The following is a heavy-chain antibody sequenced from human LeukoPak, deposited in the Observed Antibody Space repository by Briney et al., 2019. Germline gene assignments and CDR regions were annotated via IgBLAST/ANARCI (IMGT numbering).Heavy chain of an antibody. Sequence: ASVKVSCKASGYTFTSYDINWVRQATGQGLEWMGWMNPNSGNTGYAQKFQGRVTITRNTSISTAYMELSSLRFDDTAVYYCARDAYLPDKIYDSSGYDHDAFDIWGQGTMVTVSS. CDR2: MNPNSGNT. CDR1: GYTFTSYD. D-gene: IGHD3-22*01. V-gene: IGHV1-8*03. CDR3: ARDAYLPDKIYDSSGYDHDAFDI. J-gene: IGHJ3*02.